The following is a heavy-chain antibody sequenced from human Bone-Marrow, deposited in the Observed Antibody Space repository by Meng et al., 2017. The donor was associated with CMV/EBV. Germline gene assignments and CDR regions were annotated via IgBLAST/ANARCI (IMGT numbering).Heavy chain of an antibody. CDR1: GYSISSGYY. CDR2: IYHSGST. V-gene: IGHV4-38-2*02. CDR3: ARDPYYCSSTSCYLWWFDP. J-gene: IGHJ5*02. D-gene: IGHD2-2*01. Sequence: SETLSLTCTVSGYSISSGYYWGWIRQPPGKGLEWIGSIYHSGSTYYNPSLKSRVTISVDTSKNQFSLKLSSVTAADTAVYYCARDPYYCSSTSCYLWWFDPWGQGTLVPVSS.